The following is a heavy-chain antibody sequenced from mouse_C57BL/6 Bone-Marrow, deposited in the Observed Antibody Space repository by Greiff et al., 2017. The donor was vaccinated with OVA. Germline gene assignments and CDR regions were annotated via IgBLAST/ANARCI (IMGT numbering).Heavy chain of an antibody. CDR2: IDPENGDP. Sequence: EVQRVESGAELVRPGASVKLSCTASGFNFKDDYMHWVKQRPEQGLEWIGWIDPENGDPEYASKFQGKATIPAQTSSNTAYLHLSSLTSEDTAFYYCTKLWLRPYDCDYWGEGTTLTVSS. CDR1: GFNFKDDY. D-gene: IGHD2-2*01. V-gene: IGHV14-4*01. J-gene: IGHJ2*01. CDR3: TKLWLRPYDCDY.